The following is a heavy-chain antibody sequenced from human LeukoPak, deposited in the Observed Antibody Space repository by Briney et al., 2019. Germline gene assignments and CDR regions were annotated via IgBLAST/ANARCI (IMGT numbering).Heavy chain of an antibody. D-gene: IGHD2-21*02. CDR3: ARGPVTATPLDY. CDR1: GFTFSSYW. J-gene: IGHJ4*02. Sequence: GGSLRLSCAASGFTFSSYWMHWVRQAPGKGLVWVSRINSDGRSTSYADSVKGRFTISRDNAKNTLYLQMNSLRAEDTAVYYCARGPVTATPLDYWGQGTLVTVSS. V-gene: IGHV3-74*01. CDR2: INSDGRST.